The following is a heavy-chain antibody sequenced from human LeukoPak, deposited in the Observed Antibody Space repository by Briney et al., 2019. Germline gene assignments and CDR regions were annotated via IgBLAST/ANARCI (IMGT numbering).Heavy chain of an antibody. D-gene: IGHD3-16*02. CDR3: ARHYYDYVWGSYRDAFDI. CDR1: RPTFRDYY. V-gene: IGHV3-11*04. J-gene: IGHJ3*02. CDR2: ISGSGNTI. Sequence: GGSLRLSCAGSRPTFRDYYMSWIRQAPGKGLEWVSYISGSGNTIYYADSVKGRFTISRDNSKNTLYLQMNSLRAEDTAVYYCARHYYDYVWGSYRDAFDIWGQGTMVTVSS.